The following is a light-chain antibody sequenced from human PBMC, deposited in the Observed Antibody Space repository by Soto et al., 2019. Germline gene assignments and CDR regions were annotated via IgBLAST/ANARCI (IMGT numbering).Light chain of an antibody. CDR3: CSYTSRSTWV. V-gene: IGLV2-14*01. CDR1: NSDIGGYEH. Sequence: QSALTQPASVSGSPGQSITISCTGTNSDIGGYEHVSWYQQHPGKVPKLMIYDVSNRPSGVSNRFSGSKSGNTASLTISGLQAEDEADYYCCSYTSRSTWVFGGGTKLTVL. CDR2: DVS. J-gene: IGLJ3*02.